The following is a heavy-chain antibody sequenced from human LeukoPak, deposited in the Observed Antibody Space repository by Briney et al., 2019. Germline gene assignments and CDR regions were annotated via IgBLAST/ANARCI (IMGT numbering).Heavy chain of an antibody. Sequence: ASVKVSCKASGYTFTSYYMHWVRQAPGQGLEWMGIINPSGGSTSYAQKFQGRVTMTRDTSTSTVYMELSSLRSEDTAGYYCARVGATPGGLDYWGQGTLVTVSS. CDR2: INPSGGST. V-gene: IGHV1-46*01. CDR1: GYTFTSYY. D-gene: IGHD1-26*01. CDR3: ARVGATPGGLDY. J-gene: IGHJ4*02.